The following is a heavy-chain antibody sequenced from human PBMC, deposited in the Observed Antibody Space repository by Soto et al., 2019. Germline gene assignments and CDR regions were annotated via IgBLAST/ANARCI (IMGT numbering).Heavy chain of an antibody. V-gene: IGHV5-51*01. J-gene: IGHJ3*02. CDR3: ARSRFLEWLLSSAFDI. CDR2: IYPGDSDT. Sequence: PGESLKISCKGSGYSFTSYWIGWVRQMPGKGLEWMGIIYPGDSDTRYSPSFQGQVTISADKSISTAYLQWSSLKASDTAMYYCARSRFLEWLLSSAFDIWGQGTMVTVSS. D-gene: IGHD3-3*01. CDR1: GYSFTSYW.